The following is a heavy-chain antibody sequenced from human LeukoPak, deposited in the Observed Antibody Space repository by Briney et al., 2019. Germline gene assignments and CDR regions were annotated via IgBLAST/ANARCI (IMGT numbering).Heavy chain of an antibody. Sequence: ASVKVSCKASGGTFSSYAISWVRQAAGQGLEWMGGIIPIFGTANYAQKFQGRVTITADESTSTAYMELSSLRSEDTAVYYCARPVSPYYDSSGYYPPFDYWGQGTLVTVSS. D-gene: IGHD3-22*01. CDR1: GGTFSSYA. CDR2: IIPIFGTA. J-gene: IGHJ4*02. CDR3: ARPVSPYYDSSGYYPPFDY. V-gene: IGHV1-69*13.